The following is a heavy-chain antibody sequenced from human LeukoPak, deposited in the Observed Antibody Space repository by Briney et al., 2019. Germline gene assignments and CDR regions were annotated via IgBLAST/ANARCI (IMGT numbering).Heavy chain of an antibody. CDR1: GFNFRSHA. CDR2: ISHDASNQ. CDR3: ARRETTSRGYALDL. Sequence: PGGSLRLSCAASGFNFRSHALHWVRQAPGKGLEWVAVISHDASNQEYADSVKGRFAISRDNFNNTVSLQMNSLRVEDTAVYYCARRETTSRGYALDLWGQGKMVTVSS. D-gene: IGHD1-1*01. V-gene: IGHV3-30*01. J-gene: IGHJ3*01.